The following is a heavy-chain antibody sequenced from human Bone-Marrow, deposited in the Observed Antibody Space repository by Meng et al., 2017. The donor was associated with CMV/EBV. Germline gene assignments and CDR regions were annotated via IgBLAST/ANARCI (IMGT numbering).Heavy chain of an antibody. CDR3: VRALGYCSSSSCPGFYYFDY. CDR1: GGSIRSDY. CDR2: VYYSGIT. J-gene: IGHJ4*02. D-gene: IGHD2-2*01. V-gene: IGHV4-59*01. Sequence: SETLSLTCTVSGGSIRSDYWSWIRQPPGKGLEWIGFVYYSGITNYNPSLKSRVTISVDTSNNQFSLKLNSVTAADTAVYYCVRALGYCSSSSCPGFYYFDYWGQGTLATVSS.